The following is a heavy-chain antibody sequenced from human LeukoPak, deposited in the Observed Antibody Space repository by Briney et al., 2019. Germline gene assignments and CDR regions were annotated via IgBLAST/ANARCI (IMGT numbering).Heavy chain of an antibody. V-gene: IGHV1-69*05. CDR3: AREYCSSTSCHNWFDP. CDR1: GYTFTSYA. CDR2: IIPIFGTA. D-gene: IGHD2-2*01. Sequence: SVKVSCKASGYTFTSYAISWVRQAPGQGLEWMGGIIPIFGTANYAQKFQGRVTITTDESTSTAYMELSSLRSEDTAVYYCAREYCSSTSCHNWFDPWGQGTLVTVSS. J-gene: IGHJ5*02.